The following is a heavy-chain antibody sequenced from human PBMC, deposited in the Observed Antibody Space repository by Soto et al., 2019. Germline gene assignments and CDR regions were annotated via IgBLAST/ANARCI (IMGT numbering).Heavy chain of an antibody. J-gene: IGHJ4*02. D-gene: IGHD6-19*01. Sequence: QVPLVQSGAEEKQPGASVKVSCKASGYTFTGYAMHWVRQAPGQRLEWMGWINAGNGNTKYSQKFQGRVTITRDTSASTAYMELSSLRSEDTAVYYCARAVAVPADFDYWGQGTLVTVSS. V-gene: IGHV1-3*05. CDR1: GYTFTGYA. CDR2: INAGNGNT. CDR3: ARAVAVPADFDY.